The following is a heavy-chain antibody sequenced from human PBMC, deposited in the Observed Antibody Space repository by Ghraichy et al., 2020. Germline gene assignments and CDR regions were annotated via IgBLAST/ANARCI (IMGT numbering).Heavy chain of an antibody. V-gene: IGHV1-2*02. Sequence: ASVKVSCKASGYTFTGYYMHWVRQAPGQGLEWMGWINPNSGGTNYAQKFQGRVTMTRDTSISTAYMELSRLRSDDTAVYYCARLRTYCSGGSCYSTKHGMDVWGQGPTVIVS. CDR2: INPNSGGT. D-gene: IGHD2-15*01. CDR1: GYTFTGYY. J-gene: IGHJ6*02. CDR3: ARLRTYCSGGSCYSTKHGMDV.